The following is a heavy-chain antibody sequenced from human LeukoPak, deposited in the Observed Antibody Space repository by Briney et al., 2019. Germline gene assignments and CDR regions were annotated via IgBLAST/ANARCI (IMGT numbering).Heavy chain of an antibody. D-gene: IGHD4/OR15-4a*01. J-gene: IGHJ3*02. CDR2: INPSGGST. Sequence: ASVKVSCKASGYTFTNYYIYWVRQAPGQGLEWMGIINPSGGSTDYAQKFQGRVTMTRDTSTTTVYMELSSLRSEDTAVYYCARATWYGGNPSGAFDIWSQGTMVTVSS. CDR1: GYTFTNYY. V-gene: IGHV1-46*01. CDR3: ARATWYGGNPSGAFDI.